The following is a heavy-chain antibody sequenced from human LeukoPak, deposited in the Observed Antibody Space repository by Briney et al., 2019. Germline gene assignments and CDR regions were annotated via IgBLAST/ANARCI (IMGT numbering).Heavy chain of an antibody. V-gene: IGHV3-11*01. J-gene: IGHJ4*02. CDR2: ISSSGNII. CDR1: GFTVSNSF. Sequence: GGSLGLSCAASGFTVSNSFMSWIRQAPGKGLEWVSYISSSGNIIYYADSVKGRFTISRDNAKNSLYLQMNSLRAEDTAVYYCARRRYNWNAIDYWGQGTLVTVSS. CDR3: ARRRYNWNAIDY. D-gene: IGHD1-20*01.